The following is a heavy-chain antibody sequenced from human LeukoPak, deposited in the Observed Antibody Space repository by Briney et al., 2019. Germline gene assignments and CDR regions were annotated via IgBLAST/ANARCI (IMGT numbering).Heavy chain of an antibody. J-gene: IGHJ4*02. CDR1: GFTFSSYG. Sequence: PGGSLRLSCAASGFTFSSYGLLWVHQAPGKGLAGVAFIRYDGSNKYYADSVKGRFTISRDNSKNTLYLQMNSLRAEDTAVYYCAKDPSFRPGYFDYWGQGTLVTVSS. V-gene: IGHV3-30*02. CDR3: AKDPSFRPGYFDY. CDR2: IRYDGSNK.